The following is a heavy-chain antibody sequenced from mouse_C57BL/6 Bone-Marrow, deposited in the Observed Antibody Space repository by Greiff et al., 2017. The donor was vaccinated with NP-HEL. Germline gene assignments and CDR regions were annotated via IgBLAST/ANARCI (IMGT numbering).Heavy chain of an antibody. V-gene: IGHV1-80*01. CDR1: GYAFSSYW. Sequence: VQLQQSGAELVKPGASVKISCKASGYAFSSYWMNWVKQRPGKGLEWIGQIYPGGGDTNYNGKFKGKATLTADKSSITAYMQLSSLTSEDSAVYFCTRDGDDRDFDDWGQGTTLTVSS. D-gene: IGHD2-13*01. CDR2: IYPGGGDT. J-gene: IGHJ2*01. CDR3: TRDGDDRDFDD.